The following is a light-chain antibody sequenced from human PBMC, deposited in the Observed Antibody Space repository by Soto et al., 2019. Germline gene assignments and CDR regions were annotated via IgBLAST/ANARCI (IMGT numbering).Light chain of an antibody. J-gene: IGLJ2*01. V-gene: IGLV1-47*02. CDR3: ASWDDTLSGPV. Sequence: QPVLTQPPSASATPGQRVTISCSGSSSNIARRSVYWYQQLPGTAPKLLIYSQNQRPAGVPARFSGSKSGTSASLAISGLRSEDEAAYYCASWDDTLSGPVFGGGTKLTVL. CDR2: SQN. CDR1: SSNIARRS.